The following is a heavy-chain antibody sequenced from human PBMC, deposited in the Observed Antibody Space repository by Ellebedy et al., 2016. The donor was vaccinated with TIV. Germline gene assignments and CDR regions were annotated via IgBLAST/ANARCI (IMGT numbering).Heavy chain of an antibody. Sequence: SETLSLXCTVSGGSISSYYWSWIRQPPGKGLEWIGYIYYSGSTNYNPSLKSRVTISVDTSKNQFSLKLSSVTAADTAVYYCAREKEGYYGSGSYYTDYWGQGTLVTVSS. J-gene: IGHJ4*02. CDR3: AREKEGYYGSGSYYTDY. V-gene: IGHV4-59*01. CDR1: GGSISSYY. D-gene: IGHD3-10*01. CDR2: IYYSGST.